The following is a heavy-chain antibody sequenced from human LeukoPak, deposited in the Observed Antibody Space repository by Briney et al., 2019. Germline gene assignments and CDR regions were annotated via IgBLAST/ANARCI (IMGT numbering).Heavy chain of an antibody. CDR1: GFTFSSYG. Sequence: GRSLRLSCAASGFTFSSYGMHWVRQAPGKGLEWVAVISYDGSNKYYADSVKGRFTISRDNSKNTLYLQMNSLRAEDTAVYYCAKETVVVVAATPDAFDIWGQGTMVTVSS. V-gene: IGHV3-30*18. D-gene: IGHD2-15*01. CDR2: ISYDGSNK. J-gene: IGHJ3*02. CDR3: AKETVVVVAATPDAFDI.